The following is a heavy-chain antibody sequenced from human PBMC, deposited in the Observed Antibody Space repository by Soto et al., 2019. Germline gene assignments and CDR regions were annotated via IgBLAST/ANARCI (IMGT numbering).Heavy chain of an antibody. V-gene: IGHV4-59*01. CDR2: IYDDGSA. D-gene: IGHD2-15*01. Sequence: SETLSLTCTVSGGSISSSYWSWIRQPPGRGLEWLAYIYDDGSANYNPSLKSRATISLDMSKNQFSLKLTSVTAADTAVYYCARDKYCSGGSCRKNWFDPWGQGTLVTVSS. J-gene: IGHJ5*02. CDR1: GGSISSSY. CDR3: ARDKYCSGGSCRKNWFDP.